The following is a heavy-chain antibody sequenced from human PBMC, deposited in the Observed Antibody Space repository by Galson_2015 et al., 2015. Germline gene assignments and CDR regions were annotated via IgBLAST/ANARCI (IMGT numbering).Heavy chain of an antibody. CDR3: TTAGYIWGSYRPD. V-gene: IGHV3-15*01. CDR1: GFTFSNAW. CDR2: IKSKTDGGTT. Sequence: SLRLSCAASGFTFSNAWMSWVRQAPGKGLEWVGRIKSKTDGGTTDYAAPVKGRFTISRDDSKNTLYLQMNRLKTEDTAVYYCTTAGYIWGSYRPDWGQGTLVTVSS. D-gene: IGHD3-16*02. J-gene: IGHJ4*02.